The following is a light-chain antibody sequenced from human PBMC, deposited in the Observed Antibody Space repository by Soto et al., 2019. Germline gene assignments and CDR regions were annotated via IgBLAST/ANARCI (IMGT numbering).Light chain of an antibody. V-gene: IGKV1-9*01. CDR3: LQLNSLPPT. CDR2: AAS. CDR1: QDISSH. J-gene: IGKJ1*01. Sequence: DIQLTQSPSFLSASVGDRVTITCRASQDISSHLVWFQQEPGKAPKLLIYAASTLQSGVPSRFTGVGAGTEFTLTISRLQPENFATYYCLQLNSLPPTFGQGTKVETK.